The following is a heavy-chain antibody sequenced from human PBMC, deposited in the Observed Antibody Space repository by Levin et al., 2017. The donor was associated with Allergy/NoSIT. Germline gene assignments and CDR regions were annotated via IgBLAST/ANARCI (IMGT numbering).Heavy chain of an antibody. J-gene: IGHJ6*02. Sequence: GESLKISCKGSGYSFTSYWIGWVRQMPGKGLEWMGIIYPGDSDTRYSPSFQGQVTISADKSISTAYLQWSSLKASDTAMYYCARGGDCSGGSCYSADDYYYGMDGWGQGTTVTVSS. CDR1: GYSFTSYW. D-gene: IGHD2-15*01. CDR3: ARGGDCSGGSCYSADDYYYGMDG. V-gene: IGHV5-51*01. CDR2: IYPGDSDT.